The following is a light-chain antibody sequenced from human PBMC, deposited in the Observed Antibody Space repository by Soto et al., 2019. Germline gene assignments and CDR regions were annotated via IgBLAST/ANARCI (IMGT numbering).Light chain of an antibody. CDR3: QTWGTGLLV. CDR1: SGHSSYA. Sequence: QPALTQSPSASASLGASVKLTCTLSSGHSSYAIAWHQQQPEKGPRYLMKLNSDGSHSKGDGIPNRSSGSSSGAERYLTISRLQYEDEADYYCQTWGTGLLVFGGGTKLTVL. J-gene: IGLJ3*02. CDR2: LNSDGSH. V-gene: IGLV4-69*01.